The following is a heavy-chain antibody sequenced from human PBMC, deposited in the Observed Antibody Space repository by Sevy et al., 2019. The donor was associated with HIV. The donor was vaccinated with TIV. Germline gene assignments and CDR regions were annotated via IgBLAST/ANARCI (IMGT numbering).Heavy chain of an antibody. D-gene: IGHD3-3*01. Sequence: ASVEVSCKASGYNFKTYGITWLRQAPGEGFEWMGWISPYNDKTQYEQRFQGRVTMTTDTSTKTVYIELTSLGSDDTAVYYCARGGSSYDALTYYDHWGQGTLVTVSS. CDR2: ISPYNDKT. V-gene: IGHV1-18*01. CDR1: GYNFKTYG. CDR3: ARGGSSYDALTYYDH. J-gene: IGHJ4*01.